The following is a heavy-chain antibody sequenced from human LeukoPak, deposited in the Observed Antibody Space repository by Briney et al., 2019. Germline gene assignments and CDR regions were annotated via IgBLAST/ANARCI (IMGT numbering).Heavy chain of an antibody. CDR2: IYYSGST. CDR1: GGSISSSSYY. CDR3: AREVIAVAGTGY. V-gene: IGHV4-39*07. D-gene: IGHD6-19*01. J-gene: IGHJ4*02. Sequence: SETLSLTCTASGGSISSSSYYWGWIRQPPGKGLEWIGSIYYSGSTYYNPSLKSRVTISVDTSKNQFSLKLSSVTAADTAVYYCAREVIAVAGTGYWGQGTLVTVSS.